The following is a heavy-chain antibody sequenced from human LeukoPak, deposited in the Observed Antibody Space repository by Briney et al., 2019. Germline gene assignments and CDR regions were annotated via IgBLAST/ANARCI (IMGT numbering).Heavy chain of an antibody. Sequence: LETLSLTCTVSGGSISSYYWSWIPQPAGKGLEWIGYIYNSGSTYNPSLKGRVTLSVDTSKNQFSLKLSPVTAAGTAVYCGARFEAPYYFDYWGQGTLVTVSS. V-gene: IGHV4-59*01. J-gene: IGHJ4*02. CDR2: IYNSGST. D-gene: IGHD3-9*01. CDR1: GGSISSYY. CDR3: ARFEAPYYFDY.